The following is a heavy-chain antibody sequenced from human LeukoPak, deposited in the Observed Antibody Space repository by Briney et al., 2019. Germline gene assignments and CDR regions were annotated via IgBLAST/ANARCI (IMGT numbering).Heavy chain of an antibody. CDR2: VCYNGTI. CDR3: GRENAVVPAATGFEY. J-gene: IGHJ4*02. CDR1: GDSISRYF. V-gene: IGHV4-59*01. D-gene: IGHD2-2*01. Sequence: SETLSLTCSVSGDSISRYFWAWLRQPPGKGLEWIRYVCYNGTINYKPSLKSRVPISVDTSKNQFSLKLSSVTAADTAVYYCGRENAVVPAATGFEYWGQGTLVNVFS.